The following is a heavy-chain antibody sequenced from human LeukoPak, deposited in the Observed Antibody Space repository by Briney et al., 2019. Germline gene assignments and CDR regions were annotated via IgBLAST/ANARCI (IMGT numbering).Heavy chain of an antibody. CDR1: GFSLSTSGVG. CDR2: IYWDDDT. D-gene: IGHD4-17*01. Sequence: SGPTLVNPTQTLTLTCTFSGFSLSTSGVGVAWIRQPPGKALEWLALIYWDDDTRYSPSLKSRITITQDTSNNQVVLTMTNMDPVDTATYYCAHYDYGDSPTVDYFDYWGQGTLVTVSS. J-gene: IGHJ4*02. V-gene: IGHV2-5*02. CDR3: AHYDYGDSPTVDYFDY.